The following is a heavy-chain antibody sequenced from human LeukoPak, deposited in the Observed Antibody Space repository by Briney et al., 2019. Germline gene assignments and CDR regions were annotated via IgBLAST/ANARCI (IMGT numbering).Heavy chain of an antibody. J-gene: IGHJ4*02. CDR1: GFSFSDHY. CDR3: ARAMMVVANLWGVFDY. V-gene: IGHV3-11*01. CDR2: ISDSGTNI. D-gene: IGHD3-22*01. Sequence: PGGSLRLSCAASGFSFSDHYMSWIRQAPGKGLEWVSYISDSGTNIYYADSLKGRITISRDNAKNSLYLQMNSLRAEDTAVYYCARAMMVVANLWGVFDYWGQGNLVTVSS.